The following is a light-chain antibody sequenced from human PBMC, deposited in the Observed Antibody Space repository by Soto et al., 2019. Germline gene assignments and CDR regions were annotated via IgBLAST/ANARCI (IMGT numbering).Light chain of an antibody. CDR3: QQYDSTPKT. Sequence: DIVMTHSPDSLAVSLGERATINCKSSQSVLYTSNNKNYLAWYQQKPGQPPKLLIYWASTRESGVPDRFSGSGSGTDFTLTISSLQAEDVAVYYCQQYDSTPKTFGQGTKLEIK. V-gene: IGKV4-1*01. CDR1: QSVLYTSNNKNY. J-gene: IGKJ2*01. CDR2: WAS.